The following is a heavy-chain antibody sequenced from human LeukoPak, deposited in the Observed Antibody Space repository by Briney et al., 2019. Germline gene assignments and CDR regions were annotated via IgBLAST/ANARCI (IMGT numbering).Heavy chain of an antibody. CDR1: GGSISSYY. V-gene: IGHV4-4*07. CDR2: IYTSGST. Sequence: PSETLSLTCTVSGGSISSYYWSWIRQPAGKGLEWIGRIYTSGSTNYNPSLKSRVTMSVDTSKNQFSLKLSSVTAADTAVYYCARDFSSSWYQYYMDVWGKGTTVTISS. J-gene: IGHJ6*03. D-gene: IGHD6-13*01. CDR3: ARDFSSSWYQYYMDV.